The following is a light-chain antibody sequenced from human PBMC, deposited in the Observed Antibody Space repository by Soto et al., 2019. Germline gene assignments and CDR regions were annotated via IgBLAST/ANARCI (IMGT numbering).Light chain of an antibody. CDR2: GAS. J-gene: IGKJ5*01. CDR1: QSISSN. Sequence: EIVMTQSPVTLSVSPGDRATLSCRANQSISSNLGWYQQKPGQAPRLLFYGASTRATGVPGRCSGSGSGTGFTFTISGLQSEDFAVYECQQYNNWPITFGQGTRLEIK. V-gene: IGKV3D-15*01. CDR3: QQYNNWPIT.